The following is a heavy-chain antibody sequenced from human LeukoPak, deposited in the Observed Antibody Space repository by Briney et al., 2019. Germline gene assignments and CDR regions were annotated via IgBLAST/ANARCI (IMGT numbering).Heavy chain of an antibody. CDR2: SSHNEGT. J-gene: IGHJ4*02. D-gene: IGHD5-24*01. CDR1: GGSFSDHY. CDR3: ARGTDAYKLGNI. V-gene: IGHV4-34*01. Sequence: SETLSLTCGVYGGSFSDHYWTWIRHSPGKGLEWIGESSHNEGTHSNPSLKSRVTMSLDTSKNQFYLNLNSVTAAATAAYYCARGTDAYKLGNIWGQGTLVTVSP.